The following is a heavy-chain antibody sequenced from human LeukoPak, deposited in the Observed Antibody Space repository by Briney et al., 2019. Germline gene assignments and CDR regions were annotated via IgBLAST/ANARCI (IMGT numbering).Heavy chain of an antibody. V-gene: IGHV1-2*02. CDR1: GYTFTSYY. CDR3: ARDLATVATPYFDY. CDR2: INSNSGGT. Sequence: GASVKVSCKASGYTFTSYYLHWVRQAPGQGLESMGWINSNSGGTKYAQKFQDRVTMTRDTSITTVCMELSRLRSDDTAVYYCARDLATVATPYFDYWGQGTLVTVSS. J-gene: IGHJ4*02. D-gene: IGHD4-23*01.